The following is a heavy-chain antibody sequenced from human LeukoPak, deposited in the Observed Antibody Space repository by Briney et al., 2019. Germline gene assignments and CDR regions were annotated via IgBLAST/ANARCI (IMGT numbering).Heavy chain of an antibody. CDR1: GFTFTSYS. CDR3: VRDHHWGFDS. D-gene: IGHD7-27*01. CDR2: IRSRPSTI. V-gene: IGHV3-48*01. J-gene: IGHJ4*02. Sequence: GGSLRLSCAASGFTFTSYSMKWVRQAPGKGLEWVSYIRSRPSTIYYADSVKGRFTISRDDAKNSLYLQMNSLRAEDTAIYYCVRDHHWGFDSWGQGTQVTVSS.